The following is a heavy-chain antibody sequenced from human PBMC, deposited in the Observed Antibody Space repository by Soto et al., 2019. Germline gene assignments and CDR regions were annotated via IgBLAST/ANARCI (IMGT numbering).Heavy chain of an antibody. CDR1: GFTFSSYA. CDR2: ITGSGAGS. D-gene: IGHD6-13*01. J-gene: IGHJ5*02. V-gene: IGHV3-23*01. Sequence: EVPLLESGGGWLQPGGSLRLSRAASGFTFSSYAMNWVRQAPGKGLEWVSGITGSGAGSYYSDSVKGRFTISRDNSKNTLYLQMNSLRAEGTAVYYCAKAYSNSWPNDWFDPWGQGTLVTVSS. CDR3: AKAYSNSWPNDWFDP.